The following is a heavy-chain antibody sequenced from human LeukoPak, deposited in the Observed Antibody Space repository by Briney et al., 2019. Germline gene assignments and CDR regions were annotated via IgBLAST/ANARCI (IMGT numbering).Heavy chain of an antibody. CDR2: ISSSSSYT. CDR1: GFTFSSYS. V-gene: IGHV3-21*01. D-gene: IGHD3-9*01. Sequence: GGSLRLSCAASGFTFSSYSMNWVRQAPGKGLEWVSSISSSSSYTSYADSVKGRSTISRDNANTSPYLPTNSLRGEDKAASYCARDGIYDTLTGYSQYYMDVWGKGTTVTVSS. J-gene: IGHJ6*03. CDR3: ARDGIYDTLTGYSQYYMDV.